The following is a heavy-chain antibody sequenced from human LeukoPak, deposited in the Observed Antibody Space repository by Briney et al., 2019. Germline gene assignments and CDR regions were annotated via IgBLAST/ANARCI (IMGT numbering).Heavy chain of an antibody. CDR2: ISYDGSNK. D-gene: IGHD6-13*01. Sequence: GGSLRLSCAASGFTFSSYAMHWVREAPGKGRGWGGVISYDGSNKYYADSVKGRFTTSRNNSKNTLYLQMNSLRAEDTAVYYCARETGYSSSCYYYYYYMDVWGKGTTVTVSS. J-gene: IGHJ6*03. V-gene: IGHV3-30*01. CDR1: GFTFSSYA. CDR3: ARETGYSSSCYYYYYYMDV.